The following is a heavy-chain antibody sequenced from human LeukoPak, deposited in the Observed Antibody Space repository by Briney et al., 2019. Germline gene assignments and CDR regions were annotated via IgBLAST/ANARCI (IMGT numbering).Heavy chain of an antibody. J-gene: IGHJ4*02. CDR3: VKEYHSRGFGAYFDY. Sequence: GGSLRLSCAASGFTFSNYGMNWVRQAPGKGLEWVSSIAGGSNTINYADSVKGRFTLSRDNSINTVDLQMNSLRAEDTAVYYCVKEYHSRGFGAYFDYWGQGTLVTVSS. CDR2: IAGGSNTI. D-gene: IGHD3-3*01. CDR1: GFTFSNYG. V-gene: IGHV3-NL1*01.